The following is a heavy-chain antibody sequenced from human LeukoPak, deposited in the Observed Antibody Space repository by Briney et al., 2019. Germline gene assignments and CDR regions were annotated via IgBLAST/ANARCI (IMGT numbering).Heavy chain of an antibody. CDR3: ARDVYDSSGHYHGNFDY. D-gene: IGHD3-22*01. CDR1: GYSISSGYY. CDR2: IYHSGST. J-gene: IGHJ4*02. V-gene: IGHV4-38-2*02. Sequence: SETLSLTCTVSGYSISSGYYWGWIRQPPGKGLEWIGSIYHSGSTYYNPSLKSRVTISVDTSKNQFSLKLSSVTAADTAVYYCARDVYDSSGHYHGNFDYWGRGTLVTVSS.